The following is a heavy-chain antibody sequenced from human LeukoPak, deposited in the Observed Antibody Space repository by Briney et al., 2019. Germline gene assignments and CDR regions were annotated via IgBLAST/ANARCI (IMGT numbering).Heavy chain of an antibody. CDR1: GFTFSSYW. V-gene: IGHV3-7*01. CDR2: IKQDGSEK. Sequence: GGSLRLSCAASGFTFSSYWMSWVRQAPGKGLEWVANIKQDGSEKYYVDSVKGRFTISRDNAKNSLYLQMNSLRAEDTAVYYCARDRPYYAFYYYYMDVXXXGTTVTVSS. J-gene: IGHJ6*03. D-gene: IGHD2-2*01. CDR3: ARDRPYYAFYYYYMDV.